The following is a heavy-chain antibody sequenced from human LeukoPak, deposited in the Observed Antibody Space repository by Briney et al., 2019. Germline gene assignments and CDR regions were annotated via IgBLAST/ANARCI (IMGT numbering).Heavy chain of an antibody. J-gene: IGHJ4*02. CDR1: GYTFTSYY. Sequence: ASVKVFCKASGYTFTSYYMHWVRQAPGQGLEWMGIINPSGGSTSYAQKFQGRVTMTRDTSTSTVYMELSSLRSEDTAVYYCARDLSPRGSTDYWGQGTLVTVSS. D-gene: IGHD6-13*01. V-gene: IGHV1-46*01. CDR3: ARDLSPRGSTDY. CDR2: INPSGGST.